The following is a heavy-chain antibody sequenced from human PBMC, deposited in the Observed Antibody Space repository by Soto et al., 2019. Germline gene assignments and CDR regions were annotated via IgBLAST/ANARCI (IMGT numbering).Heavy chain of an antibody. D-gene: IGHD6-19*01. J-gene: IGHJ6*02. CDR3: AKVRYSSPMGYYYGMDV. CDR2: IITIFGTA. CDR1: RVTFSKFI. V-gene: IGHV1-69*01. Sequence: QVQLEQSGGEVKKPGSSVKVSCKASRVTFSKFIVTWVRQAPGLGLEWVGGIITIFGTANYAQKFQGRVTIAADEYTSTSYMEVNNLRSEDTAVYYCAKVRYSSPMGYYYGMDVWGQGTTVTVSS.